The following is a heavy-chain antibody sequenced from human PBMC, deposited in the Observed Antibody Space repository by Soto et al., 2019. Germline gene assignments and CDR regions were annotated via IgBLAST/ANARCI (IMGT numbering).Heavy chain of an antibody. D-gene: IGHD1-20*01. CDR2: INYSGST. V-gene: IGHV4-59*08. J-gene: IGHJ5*02. CDR1: GGSITGYY. CDR3: ERHSDNRSPLRFDP. Sequence: QVQLQESGPGLVQPSETLSLTCTVSGGSITGYYWSWIRQPPGKGPEWIGNINYSGSTNYNPSLSRGTIISEEAPSNRYTVRMSSITAAETAVYYCERHSDNRSPLRFDPWGQGTLVTVS.